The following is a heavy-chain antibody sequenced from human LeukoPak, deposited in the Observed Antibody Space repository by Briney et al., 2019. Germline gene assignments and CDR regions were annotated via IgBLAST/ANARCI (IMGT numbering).Heavy chain of an antibody. Sequence: KPSETLSLTCTVSGGSISSGSYYWSWIRQPAGKGLESIGRIYTSGSTNYNPHLKYRVPISIATYKNHFSMKLSSVTAADAAVYYCAGVWFGELSSWFDPWGQGTLVTVSS. V-gene: IGHV4-61*02. CDR1: GGSISSGSYY. CDR3: AGVWFGELSSWFDP. CDR2: IYTSGST. D-gene: IGHD3-10*01. J-gene: IGHJ5*02.